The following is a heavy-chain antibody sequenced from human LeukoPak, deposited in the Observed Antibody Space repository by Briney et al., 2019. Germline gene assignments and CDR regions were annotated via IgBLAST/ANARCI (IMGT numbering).Heavy chain of an antibody. CDR2: ISGSGGTT. V-gene: IGHV3-23*01. CDR3: AKLDYGDYLFDY. J-gene: IGHJ4*02. D-gene: IGHD4-17*01. Sequence: PGGSLRLSCAASGFTFSSYAMSWVRQAPGKGLEWVSVISGSGGTTYYADSVKGRFTISRDNSKNTLYVQMNSLRAEDTAVYYCAKLDYGDYLFDYWGQGTLVTASS. CDR1: GFTFSSYA.